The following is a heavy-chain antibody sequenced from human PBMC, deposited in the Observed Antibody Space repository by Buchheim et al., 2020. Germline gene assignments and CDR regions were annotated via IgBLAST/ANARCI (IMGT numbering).Heavy chain of an antibody. Sequence: QVQLVQSGAEVKKPGSSVKVSCKASGGTFSSYAISWVRQAPGQGLEWMGRIIPILGIANYAQKFQGRVTITADKSTSTAYMELSSLRSEDTAVYYCAGPGVRFLEWLLSHKPYYYYYGMDVWGQGTT. J-gene: IGHJ6*02. CDR1: GGTFSSYA. V-gene: IGHV1-69*04. D-gene: IGHD3-3*01. CDR3: AGPGVRFLEWLLSHKPYYYYYGMDV. CDR2: IIPILGIA.